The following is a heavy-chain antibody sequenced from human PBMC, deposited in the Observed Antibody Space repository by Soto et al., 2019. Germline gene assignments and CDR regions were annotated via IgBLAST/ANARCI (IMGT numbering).Heavy chain of an antibody. Sequence: EVQLLESGGGLVQSGGSLRLSCAASGFTFSSYGMDWVRQAPGKGLEWVSHINGYGGDTYYADSVKGRFTISRDNSRDTVSLQMNSLRAEDTAIYYCAKGHGDYLGVHFDNWGQGTLVTVSS. CDR2: INGYGGDT. D-gene: IGHD4-17*01. CDR3: AKGHGDYLGVHFDN. V-gene: IGHV3-23*01. CDR1: GFTFSSYG. J-gene: IGHJ4*02.